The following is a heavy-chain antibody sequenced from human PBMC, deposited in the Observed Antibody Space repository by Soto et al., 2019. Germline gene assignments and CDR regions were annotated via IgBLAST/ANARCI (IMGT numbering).Heavy chain of an antibody. J-gene: IGHJ6*02. CDR2: IIPIFGTA. Sequence: SVKVSCKASGCTFSSYAISWVRQAPGQGLEWMGGIIPIFGTANYAQKFQGRVTITADESTSTAYMELSSLRSEDTAVYYCARERTHILTGYAYYYYGMDVWGQGTTVTVSS. CDR1: GCTFSSYA. V-gene: IGHV1-69*13. CDR3: ARERTHILTGYAYYYYGMDV. D-gene: IGHD3-9*01.